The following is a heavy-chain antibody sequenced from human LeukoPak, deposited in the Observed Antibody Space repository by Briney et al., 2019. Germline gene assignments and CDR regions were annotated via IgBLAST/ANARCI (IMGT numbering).Heavy chain of an antibody. D-gene: IGHD3-9*01. Sequence: SVKVSCKASGGTFSSYAISWVRQAPGQGLEWMGGIISIFGTANYAQKFQGRVTITADESTSTAYMELSSLRSEDTAVYYCARDLVGPGPQPPCDWGQGTLVTVSS. CDR1: GGTFSSYA. CDR3: ARDLVGPGPQPPCD. V-gene: IGHV1-69*13. J-gene: IGHJ4*02. CDR2: IISIFGTA.